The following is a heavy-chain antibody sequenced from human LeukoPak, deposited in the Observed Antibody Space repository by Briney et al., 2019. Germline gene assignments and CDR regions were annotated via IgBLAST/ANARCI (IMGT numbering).Heavy chain of an antibody. V-gene: IGHV4-61*02. CDR2: IYTSGST. CDR1: GGSISSGSYY. J-gene: IGHJ4*02. Sequence: PSQTLSLTCTVSGGSISSGSYYWSWIRQPAGKGLEWIGRIYTSGSTNYNPSLKSRVSISVDTSKNQFSLKLSSVTAADTAVYYCARYTGTNWGYSFDYWGQGTLVTVSS. D-gene: IGHD7-27*01. CDR3: ARYTGTNWGYSFDY.